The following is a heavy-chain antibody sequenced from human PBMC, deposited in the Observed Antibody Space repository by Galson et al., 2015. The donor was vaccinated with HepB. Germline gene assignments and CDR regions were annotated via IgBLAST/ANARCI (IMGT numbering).Heavy chain of an antibody. D-gene: IGHD3-3*01. J-gene: IGHJ2*01. Sequence: QSGAEVKKPGASVKVSCKASGYTFTSYGISWVRQAPGQGLEWMGWISAYNGNTNYAQKLQGRVTMTTDTSTSTAYMELRSLRSDDTAVYYCARAPTSYDFWSGYYKGWYFDLWGRGTLVTVAS. CDR2: ISAYNGNT. CDR3: ARAPTSYDFWSGYYKGWYFDL. V-gene: IGHV1-18*04. CDR1: GYTFTSYG.